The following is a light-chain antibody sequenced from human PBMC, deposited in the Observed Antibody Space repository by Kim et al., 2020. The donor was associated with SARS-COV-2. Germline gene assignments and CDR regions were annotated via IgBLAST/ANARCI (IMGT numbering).Light chain of an antibody. J-gene: IGLJ1*01. CDR3: QSYDSSLSGRYV. V-gene: IGLV1-40*01. Sequence: QSVLTQPPSVSGAPGQRVTISCTGSSSNIGAGYDVHWYQQVPGTAPKLLIYGNSNRPSGVPDRFSGSKSGTSASLAITGLQAEDEADYYCQSYDSSLSGRYVFGTGTKVTVL. CDR1: SSNIGAGYD. CDR2: GNS.